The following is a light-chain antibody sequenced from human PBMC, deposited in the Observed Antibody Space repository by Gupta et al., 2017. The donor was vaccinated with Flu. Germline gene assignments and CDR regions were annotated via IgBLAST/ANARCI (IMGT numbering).Light chain of an antibody. V-gene: IGLV2-14*01. Sequence: HSALTQPASVSGSPGQTITISCTGTSSDVGRSNFVSWYQQHPGKAPKLIIYEDTKRPAGVSSRFSGSKSGNTASLTISVLQAEDEVDYYCSSYTSRSTWVFGGGTKVTVL. CDR2: EDT. CDR3: SSYTSRSTWV. CDR1: SSDVGRSNF. J-gene: IGLJ3*02.